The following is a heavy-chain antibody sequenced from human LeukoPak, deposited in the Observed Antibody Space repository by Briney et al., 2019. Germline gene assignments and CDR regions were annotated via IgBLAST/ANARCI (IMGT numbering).Heavy chain of an antibody. J-gene: IGHJ6*03. CDR3: AKDISSRVDYYYYYYMDV. D-gene: IGHD3-3*01. V-gene: IGHV3-43*02. CDR2: ISGDGGST. CDR1: GFTFDDYA. Sequence: PGGSLRLSCAASGFTFDDYAMHWVRQAPGKGLEWVSLISGDGGSTYYADSMKGRFTISRDNSKNSLYLQMNSLRTEDTALYYCAKDISSRVDYYYYYYMDVWGKGTTVTVSS.